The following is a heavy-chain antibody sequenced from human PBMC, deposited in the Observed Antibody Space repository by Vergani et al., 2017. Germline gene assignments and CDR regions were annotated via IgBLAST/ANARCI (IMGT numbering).Heavy chain of an antibody. D-gene: IGHD2-2*01. CDR2: INHSGST. CDR3: ARLIRDCSSTSCYLYYYYYMDV. V-gene: IGHV4-34*01. CDR1: GGSFSGYY. Sequence: QVQLQQWGAGLLKPSETLSLTCAVYGGSFSGYYWSWIRQPPGKGLEWIGEINHSGSTNYNPSLKSRVTISVDTSKNQFYLKLSSVTAADTAVYYCARLIRDCSSTSCYLYYYYYMDVWGKGTTVTVSS. J-gene: IGHJ6*03.